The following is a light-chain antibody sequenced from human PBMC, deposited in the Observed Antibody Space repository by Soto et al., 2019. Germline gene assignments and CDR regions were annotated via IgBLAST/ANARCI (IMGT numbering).Light chain of an antibody. CDR1: SSDVGSYNL. J-gene: IGLJ1*01. Sequence: QSALTQPASVSGSPGQSITISCTGTSSDVGSYNLVSWYQQHPGKAPKLMIYEGSKRPSGVPDRFSGSKSGNTASLTVFGLQADDEADYYCSAYAGSNTFVFGTGTQLTVL. CDR3: SAYAGSNTFV. CDR2: EGS. V-gene: IGLV2-14*02.